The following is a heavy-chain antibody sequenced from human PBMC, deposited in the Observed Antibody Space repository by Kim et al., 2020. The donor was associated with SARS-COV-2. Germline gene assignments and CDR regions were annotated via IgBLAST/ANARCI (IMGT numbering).Heavy chain of an antibody. CDR2: IRSKANSYAT. CDR3: TRLPLWFGEPQPPYPV. D-gene: IGHD3-10*01. J-gene: IGHJ6*02. V-gene: IGHV3-73*01. CDR1: GFTFSGSA. Sequence: GGSLRLSCAASGFTFSGSAMHWVRQASGKGLEWVGRIRSKANSYATAYAASVKGRFTISRDDSKNTAYLQMNSLKTEDTAVYYCTRLPLWFGEPQPPYPVWGQGTTVTVSS.